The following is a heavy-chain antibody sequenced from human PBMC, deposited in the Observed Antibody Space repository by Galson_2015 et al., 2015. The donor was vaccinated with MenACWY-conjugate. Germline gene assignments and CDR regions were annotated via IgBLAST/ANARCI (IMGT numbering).Heavy chain of an antibody. V-gene: IGHV7-4-1*02. CDR2: ITTSTGYP. J-gene: IGHJ6*02. D-gene: IGHD3-3*01. Sequence: SVKVSCKASGYTFTNYAINWVRQAPGQGLEWMGWITTSTGYPTYAQGFTGRFVFSLDTSVSTAYPQISSLQADDTAVYYCAGDRRPDSYFYYYGMDVWGQGTTVTVSS. CDR3: AGDRRPDSYFYYYGMDV. CDR1: GYTFTNYA.